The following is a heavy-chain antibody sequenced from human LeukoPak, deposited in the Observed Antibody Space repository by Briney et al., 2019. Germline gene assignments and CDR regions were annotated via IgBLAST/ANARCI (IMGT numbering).Heavy chain of an antibody. CDR3: ASRKLGNDY. CDR1: GGSVSDYY. V-gene: IGHV4-59*02. Sequence: SETLSLTCTISGGSVSDYYWSWIRQSPGKGLEWIGYIYHTGSTSYSPSLKSRITISADTSQNQFSLKLSSVTAADTAVYYCASRKLGNDYWGQGTLVTVSS. D-gene: IGHD7-27*01. J-gene: IGHJ4*02. CDR2: IYHTGST.